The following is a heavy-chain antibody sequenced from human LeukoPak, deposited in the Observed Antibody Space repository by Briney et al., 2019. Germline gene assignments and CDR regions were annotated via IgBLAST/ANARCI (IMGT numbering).Heavy chain of an antibody. CDR1: GFTFSSYG. CDR3: ARDGGGYVFLYGMDV. D-gene: IGHD5-12*01. J-gene: IGHJ6*02. Sequence: GGSLRLSCAASGFTFSSYGMHWVGQGPGKGLGWVAVIWYDGSNKYDADSVKGRFTISRDNSKNTLYLQINSLRAEDTAVYYCARDGGGYVFLYGMDVWGQGTTVTVSS. CDR2: IWYDGSNK. V-gene: IGHV3-33*01.